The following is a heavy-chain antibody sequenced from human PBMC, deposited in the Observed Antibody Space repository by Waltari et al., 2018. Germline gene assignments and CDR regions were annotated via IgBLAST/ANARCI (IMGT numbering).Heavy chain of an antibody. V-gene: IGHV3-53*01. D-gene: IGHD5-12*01. CDR1: GSTVSSNY. CDR2: IYSGGST. CDR3: ARSPVDPYYYYMDV. Sequence: EVQLVEPGGGLIQPGGSLRLSCAASGSTVSSNYMRWVRQAPGKGLEWVSVIYSGGSTYYADSVKGRFTISRDNSKNTLYLQMNSLRAEDTAVYYCARSPVDPYYYYMDVWGKGTTVTVSS. J-gene: IGHJ6*03.